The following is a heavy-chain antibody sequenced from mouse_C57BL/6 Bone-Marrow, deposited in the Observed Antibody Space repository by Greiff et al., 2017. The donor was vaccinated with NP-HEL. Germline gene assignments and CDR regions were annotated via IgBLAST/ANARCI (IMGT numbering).Heavy chain of an antibody. J-gene: IGHJ3*01. CDR1: GYTFTSYW. CDR3: ARSGDYYGSSSFAY. D-gene: IGHD1-1*01. Sequence: QVQLQQPGAELVKPGASVKMSCKASGYTFTSYWITWVKQRPGQGLEWIGDIYPGSGSTNYNEKFKSKATLTVDTSSSTAYMQLSSLTSEDSAVYYCARSGDYYGSSSFAYWGQGTLVTVSA. CDR2: IYPGSGST. V-gene: IGHV1-55*01.